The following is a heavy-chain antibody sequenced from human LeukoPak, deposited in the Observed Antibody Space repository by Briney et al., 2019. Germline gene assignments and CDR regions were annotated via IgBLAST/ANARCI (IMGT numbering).Heavy chain of an antibody. V-gene: IGHV1-2*02. D-gene: IGHD6-19*01. J-gene: IGHJ6*02. CDR3: ARGGLETVPGEYYHYVMDV. CDR2: ISPNSGGT. Sequence: ASVKVSCKASSYRFTDYYIYWVRQAPGQGLEWMGWISPNSGGTNYAQKFQGRVTMTRDTSISTAYMDLSRLTSDDTALYYCARGGLETVPGEYYHYVMDVWGRGTTVTVSS. CDR1: SYRFTDYY.